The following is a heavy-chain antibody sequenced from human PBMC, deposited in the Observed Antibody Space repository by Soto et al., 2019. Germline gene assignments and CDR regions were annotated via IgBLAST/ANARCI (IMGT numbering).Heavy chain of an antibody. V-gene: IGHV4-61*01. J-gene: IGHJ5*02. CDR2: IYYSGST. CDR1: GGSVNNGNYY. D-gene: IGHD2-8*01. Sequence: QVQLQESGPGLVKPSETLTLTCTVSGGSVNNGNYYWSWIRQPPGKGLEWIGHIYYSGSTNYNPSLKSRVIISIDTSKKQSSLKLSSVTAAATAVYFCARDPRVGLSARWFDPWGQGALVTVSS. CDR3: ARDPRVGLSARWFDP.